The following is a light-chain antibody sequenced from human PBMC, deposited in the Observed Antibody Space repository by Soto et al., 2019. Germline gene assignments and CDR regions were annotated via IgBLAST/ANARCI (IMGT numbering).Light chain of an antibody. V-gene: IGKV3-11*01. CDR1: QSISSY. CDR2: DAS. Sequence: ETVLTQSPATLSLSPGERATLSCRASQSISSYLAWYQQKPGQAPRLLIYDASNRATGIPARFSGSGSGTDFTLTISSLEPKDFAVYYCQQRSNWPPITFGQGTRLEI. CDR3: QQRSNWPPIT. J-gene: IGKJ5*01.